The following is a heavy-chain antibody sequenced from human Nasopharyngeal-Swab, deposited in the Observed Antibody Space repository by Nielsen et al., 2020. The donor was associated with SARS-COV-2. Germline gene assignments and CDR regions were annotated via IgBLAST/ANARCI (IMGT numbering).Heavy chain of an antibody. CDR1: GFTVSSNY. Sequence: GESLKISCAASGFTVSSNYMSWVRQAPGKGLEWVSVIYSGGSTYYADSAKGRFTISRDNSKNTLYLQMNSLRAEDTAVYYCARYSSSWYYFDYWGQGTLVTVSS. D-gene: IGHD6-13*01. J-gene: IGHJ4*02. CDR3: ARYSSSWYYFDY. CDR2: IYSGGST. V-gene: IGHV3-66*02.